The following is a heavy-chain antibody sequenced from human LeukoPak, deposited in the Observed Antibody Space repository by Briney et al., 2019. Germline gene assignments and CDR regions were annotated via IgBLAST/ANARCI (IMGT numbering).Heavy chain of an antibody. D-gene: IGHD4-23*01. CDR2: IWHDGSNK. J-gene: IGHJ4*02. CDR3: AKDKGKKSFDY. CDR1: GFTFSSSG. V-gene: IGHV3-30*02. Sequence: PGGSLRLSCSASGFTFSSSGMHWVRQTPGKGLEGVTFIWHDGSNKYYAESAKGRFTVSRDNSRNTIYLQMNNLRPEDTAVYYCAKDKGKKSFDYWGQGTLVTVSS.